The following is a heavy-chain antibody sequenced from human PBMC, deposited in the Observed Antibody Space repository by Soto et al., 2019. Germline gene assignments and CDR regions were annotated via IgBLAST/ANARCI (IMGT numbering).Heavy chain of an antibody. J-gene: IGHJ5*02. CDR2: MNPNSGNT. V-gene: IGHV1-8*01. CDR3: ARLWRRTINWFDP. D-gene: IGHD3-10*01. Sequence: QVQLVQSGAEVKKPEASVKVSCKASGYTFTGYDINWVRQATGQGLEWMGWMNPNSGNTGYAQKFQGRVTMTRNTSISSAYMELSSLRSVDTAVYYCARLWRRTINWFDPWGQGTLVTVSS. CDR1: GYTFTGYD.